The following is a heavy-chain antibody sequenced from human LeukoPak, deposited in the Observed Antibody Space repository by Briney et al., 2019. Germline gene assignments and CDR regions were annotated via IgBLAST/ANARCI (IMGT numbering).Heavy chain of an antibody. CDR2: IHPKSGGP. V-gene: IGHV1-2*06. Sequence: GASVKVSRKASGYTFTSYYMHWVRQAPGQGLEWMGRIHPKSGGPIFAQHFQGRVTMTWDTSISTAYMEISELTSDDTAVYYFARDGHHWNFDHWGQGTLVTVSS. J-gene: IGHJ4*02. CDR1: GYTFTSYY. CDR3: ARDGHHWNFDH. D-gene: IGHD1-1*01.